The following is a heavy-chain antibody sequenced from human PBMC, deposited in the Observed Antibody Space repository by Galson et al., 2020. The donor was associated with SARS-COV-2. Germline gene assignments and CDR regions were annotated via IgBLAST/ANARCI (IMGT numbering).Heavy chain of an antibody. CDR3: ARVRSGPNVGRDAFAV. Sequence: GGSLRLSCSASGFTFSSYAMSWFRPAPGKGLQWVSSINGRGDDTYYTDSVKGRFTISRDNSQNTLYLQMNSVRADDTAVYHCARVRSGPNVGRDAFAVWGQGATVTVSS. D-gene: IGHD3-3*01. CDR1: GFTFSSYA. V-gene: IGHV3-23*01. CDR2: INGRGDDT. J-gene: IGHJ3*01.